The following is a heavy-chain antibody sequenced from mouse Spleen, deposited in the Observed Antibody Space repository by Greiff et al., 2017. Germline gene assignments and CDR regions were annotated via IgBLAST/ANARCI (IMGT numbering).Heavy chain of an antibody. CDR1: GFTFSDYY. CDR3: ARDRMVTTKFAY. CDR2: ISDGGSYT. J-gene: IGHJ3*01. D-gene: IGHD2-3*01. V-gene: IGHV5-4*02. Sequence: EVHLVESGGGLVKPGGSLKLSCAASGFTFSDYYMYWVRQTPEKRQEWVATISDGGSYTYYPDSVKGRFTISRDNAKNNLYLQMSSLKSEDTAMYYCARDRMVTTKFAYWGQGTLVTVSA.